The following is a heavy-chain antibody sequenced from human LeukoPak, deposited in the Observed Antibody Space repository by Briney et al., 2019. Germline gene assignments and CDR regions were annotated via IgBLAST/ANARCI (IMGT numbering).Heavy chain of an antibody. D-gene: IGHD2-15*01. CDR1: RFTVSNKY. V-gene: IGHV3-23*01. CDR3: AKNGDRGAYCTGGTCYPYFYYYMDV. J-gene: IGHJ6*03. CDR2: ISSTGGTA. Sequence: RRSLRLSCAASRFTVSNKYMTWVRQAPGKGLEWVSSISSTGGTAYYADSVKGRFTISRDKYKNTLYLQMNRLRAEDTAIYYCAKNGDRGAYCTGGTCYPYFYYYMDVWGKGTTVTI.